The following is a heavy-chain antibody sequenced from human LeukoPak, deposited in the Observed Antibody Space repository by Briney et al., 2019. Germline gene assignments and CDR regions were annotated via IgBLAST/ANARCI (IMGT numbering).Heavy chain of an antibody. J-gene: IGHJ4*02. CDR2: INPNSGGT. CDR3: AMCSGGSCFFFDY. D-gene: IGHD2-15*01. Sequence: GASVKVSCKASGYTFTSYGISWVRQAPGQGLEWMGWINPNSGGTNYAQKFQGRVTMTRDTSISTAYMELSRLRSDDTAVYYCAMCSGGSCFFFDYWGQGTLVTVSS. V-gene: IGHV1-2*02. CDR1: GYTFTSYG.